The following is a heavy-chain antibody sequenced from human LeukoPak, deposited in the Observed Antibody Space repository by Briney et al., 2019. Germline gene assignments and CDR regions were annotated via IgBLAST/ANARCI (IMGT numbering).Heavy chain of an antibody. CDR2: ISSSSSYI. V-gene: IGHV3-21*01. CDR3: ARDAPSGWSRLGYFDY. J-gene: IGHJ4*02. Sequence: PGGSLRLSCAASGFTFSSYSMNWVRQAPGKGLEWVSSISSSSSYIYYADSVKGRFTISRDNAKNSLYLQMNSLRVEDTAVYYCARDAPSGWSRLGYFDYWGQGTLVTVSS. D-gene: IGHD6-19*01. CDR1: GFTFSSYS.